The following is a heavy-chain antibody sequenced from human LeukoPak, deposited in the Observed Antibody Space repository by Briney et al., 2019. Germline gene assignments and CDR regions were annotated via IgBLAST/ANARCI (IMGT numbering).Heavy chain of an antibody. V-gene: IGHV3-23*01. D-gene: IGHD2-21*01. CDR3: AKDHLLAIRPDAFDI. CDR2: ISGSGGST. Sequence: GGSLRLSCAASGFTFSSYAMSWVRQAPGKGLEWVSAISGSGGSTYYAGSVKGRFTISRDNSKNTLYLQMNSLRAEDTAVYYCAKDHLLAIRPDAFDIWGQGTMVTVSS. J-gene: IGHJ3*02. CDR1: GFTFSSYA.